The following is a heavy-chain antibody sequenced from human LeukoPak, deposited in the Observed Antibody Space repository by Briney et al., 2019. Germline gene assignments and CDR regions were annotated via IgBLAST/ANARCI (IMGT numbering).Heavy chain of an antibody. CDR3: ARHPLKAYVSDWFDP. V-gene: IGHV4-39*01. J-gene: IGHJ5*02. CDR2: IFYSGST. D-gene: IGHD3-10*02. Sequence: PSETLSLTCTVSGGSISSRSYYWGWLRQPPGKGLEWIASIFYSGSTYHNPSLKSRVTISVDTSESQFSLKLSSVTAADTAVYFCARHPLKAYVSDWFDPWGQGTLVTVSS. CDR1: GGSISSRSYY.